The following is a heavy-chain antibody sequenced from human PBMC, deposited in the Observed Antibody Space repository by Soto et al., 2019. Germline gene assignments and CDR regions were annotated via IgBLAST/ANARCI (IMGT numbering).Heavy chain of an antibody. V-gene: IGHV3-9*01. CDR3: AKGGIIGTSDAFDV. Sequence: EVGLVESGGSLAQPGRSLRLSCAASGFTFDDYAMHWVRQAPGKGLQWVAGINWNSGSMGYADSVKGRFTISRDNAKNSLYLQMNSLRVEDTALYYCAKGGIIGTSDAFDVWGQGTMVTVSS. CDR1: GFTFDDYA. J-gene: IGHJ3*01. CDR2: INWNSGSM. D-gene: IGHD1-20*01.